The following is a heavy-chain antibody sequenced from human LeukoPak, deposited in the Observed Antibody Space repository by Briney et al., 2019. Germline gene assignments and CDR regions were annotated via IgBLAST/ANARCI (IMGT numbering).Heavy chain of an antibody. J-gene: IGHJ5*02. D-gene: IGHD2-2*01. Sequence: ASVKVSCKASGYTFTSYDISWVRQAPGQGLEWMGGIIPIFGTANYAQKFQGRVTITADESTSTAYMELSSLRSEDTAVYYCATEVFSVVVPAAIRWFDPWGQGTLVTVSS. CDR3: ATEVFSVVVPAAIRWFDP. V-gene: IGHV1-69*13. CDR1: GYTFTSYD. CDR2: IIPIFGTA.